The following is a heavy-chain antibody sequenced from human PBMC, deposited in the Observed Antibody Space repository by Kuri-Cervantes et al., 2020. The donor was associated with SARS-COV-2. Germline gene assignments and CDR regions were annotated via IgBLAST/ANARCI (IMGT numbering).Heavy chain of an antibody. Sequence: LSLTCAASGLTFSTYAMYWVRQAPGKGLEWVAVIWYDGSNKYYADSVKGRFTISRDNSKNTLYLQMNSLRAEDTAVYHCARDRIAPTGWDYYMDVWGKGTTVTVSS. CDR1: GLTFSTYA. V-gene: IGHV3-33*08. J-gene: IGHJ6*03. CDR3: ARDRIAPTGWDYYMDV. CDR2: IWYDGSNK. D-gene: IGHD2-15*01.